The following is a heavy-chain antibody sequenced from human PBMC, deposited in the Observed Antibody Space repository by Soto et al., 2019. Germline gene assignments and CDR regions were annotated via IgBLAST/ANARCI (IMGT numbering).Heavy chain of an antibody. V-gene: IGHV4-31*03. J-gene: IGHJ4*02. Sequence: QVQLQESGPVLVKPSQTLSLTCTVSGGSLSRGGYYWSWIRQHPGKGLEWIGYIYYSGSTYYNPSLKSRVTISEDTSKNQFSLKLSSVTAADTAVYYCARVDSGLWSGYLFDYWGQGTLVTVSS. CDR3: ARVDSGLWSGYLFDY. CDR1: GGSLSRGGYY. CDR2: IYYSGST. D-gene: IGHD3-3*01.